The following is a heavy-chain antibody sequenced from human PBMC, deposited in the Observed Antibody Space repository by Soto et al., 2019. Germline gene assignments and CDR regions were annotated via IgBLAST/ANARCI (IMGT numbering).Heavy chain of an antibody. V-gene: IGHV1-69*13. CDR1: GGTFSSYA. D-gene: IGHD3-22*01. CDR2: ITPIFGTA. CDR3: ARDRYYDSSGYLTRNYYYYGMDV. Sequence: SVKVSCKASGGTFSSYAISWVRQAPGQGLEWMGGITPIFGTANYAQKFQGRATITADESTSTAYMELSSLRSEDTAVYYCARDRYYDSSGYLTRNYYYYGMDVWGQGTTVTVSS. J-gene: IGHJ6*02.